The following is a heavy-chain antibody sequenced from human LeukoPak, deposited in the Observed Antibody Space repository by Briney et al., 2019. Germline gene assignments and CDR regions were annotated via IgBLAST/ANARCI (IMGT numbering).Heavy chain of an antibody. CDR2: IYYSGST. CDR3: ARRSESGYSFDN. CDR1: GGSISSYY. D-gene: IGHD5-12*01. J-gene: IGHJ4*02. V-gene: IGHV4-59*01. Sequence: PSETLSLTCTVSGGSISSYYWSWIRKPPGRGLEYIGFIYYSGSTKYNPSLKSRVTISVDTSKNPFYLKLNSVTAADTAVYYCARRSESGYSFDNWGQGTLVTVSS.